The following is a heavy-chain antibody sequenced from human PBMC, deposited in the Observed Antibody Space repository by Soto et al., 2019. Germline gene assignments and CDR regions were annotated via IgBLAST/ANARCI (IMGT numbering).Heavy chain of an antibody. D-gene: IGHD1-1*01. V-gene: IGHV1-58*01. Sequence: ASVKVSCKASGFTFTSSAVQWVRQARGQRLEWIGWIVVGSGNTNYAQKFQERVTITRDMSTSIAYMELSSLRSEDTAVYYCAAETAGNTYYYYGMDVWGQGTTVTVSS. CDR3: AAETAGNTYYYYGMDV. CDR2: IVVGSGNT. CDR1: GFTFTSSA. J-gene: IGHJ6*02.